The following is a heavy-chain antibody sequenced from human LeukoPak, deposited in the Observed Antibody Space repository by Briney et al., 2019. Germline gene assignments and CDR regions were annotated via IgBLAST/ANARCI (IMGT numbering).Heavy chain of an antibody. CDR3: AKNFAGVTAASLDY. Sequence: SGSRYYLGWVRQAPGKGLEWVSAISGSGDSTYYADSVKGRFTISRDNSKYTLSLQMNSLRAEDTAVYYCAKNFAGVTAASLDYWGQGTLVTVSS. V-gene: IGHV3-23*01. CDR1: SGSRYY. CDR2: ISGSGDST. J-gene: IGHJ4*02. D-gene: IGHD6-13*01.